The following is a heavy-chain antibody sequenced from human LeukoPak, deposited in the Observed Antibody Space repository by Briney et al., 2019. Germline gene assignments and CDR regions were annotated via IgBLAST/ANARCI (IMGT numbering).Heavy chain of an antibody. CDR2: IYYSGST. CDR3: ARADDSSGYYYVGNYYYYYMDV. V-gene: IGHV4-59*01. J-gene: IGHJ6*03. CDR1: GGSISSYY. Sequence: SQTLSLTCTVSGGSISSYYWSWIRQPPGKGLEWIGHIYYSGSTNYNPSLKSRVHISVDTSKNQFSLKLSSVTAADTAVYYCARADDSSGYYYVGNYYYYYMDVWGKGTTVTVSS. D-gene: IGHD3-22*01.